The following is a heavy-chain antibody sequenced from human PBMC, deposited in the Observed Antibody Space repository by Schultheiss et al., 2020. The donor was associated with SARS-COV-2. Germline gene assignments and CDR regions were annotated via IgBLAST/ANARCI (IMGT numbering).Heavy chain of an antibody. CDR3: TTVRARAFDI. CDR2: ISYDGSNK. Sequence: GESLKISCAASGFTFSSYGMHWVRQAPGKGLEWVAVISYDGSNKYYADSVKGRFTISRDNSKNTLYLQMNSLRAEDTAVYYCTTVRARAFDIWGQGTMVTVSS. J-gene: IGHJ3*02. V-gene: IGHV3-30*03. CDR1: GFTFSSYG.